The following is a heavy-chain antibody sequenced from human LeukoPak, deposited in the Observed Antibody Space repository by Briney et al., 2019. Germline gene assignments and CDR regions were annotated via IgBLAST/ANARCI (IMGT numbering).Heavy chain of an antibody. CDR2: IKSKTDGGTT. D-gene: IGHD3-10*01. Sequence: GGSLRLSCAASGFTFSNAWMVWVRQPPGRGREWVGRIKSKTDGGTTDYAAPVKGRFTISRDDSKNTLYLEMNSLKTEDTAVYYCTTRGSDSGCPFFWGQGTLVTVSS. CDR3: TTRGSDSGCPFF. V-gene: IGHV3-15*01. J-gene: IGHJ4*02. CDR1: GFTFSNAW.